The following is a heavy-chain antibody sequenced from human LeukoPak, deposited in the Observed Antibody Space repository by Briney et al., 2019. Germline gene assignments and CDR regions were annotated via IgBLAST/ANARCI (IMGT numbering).Heavy chain of an antibody. CDR1: GFTFSSYA. CDR2: ISGSGGST. CDR3: AKKRGGVAGSFDY. Sequence: PGGSLRLSCAASGFTFSSYAMSWVRQAPGKGLEWVSGISGSGGSTYYADPVKGRLTISRDNSKNTLYLEVNSLRVEDTAVYYCAKKRGGVAGSFDYWGQGTLVTVSS. V-gene: IGHV3-23*01. D-gene: IGHD6-19*01. J-gene: IGHJ4*02.